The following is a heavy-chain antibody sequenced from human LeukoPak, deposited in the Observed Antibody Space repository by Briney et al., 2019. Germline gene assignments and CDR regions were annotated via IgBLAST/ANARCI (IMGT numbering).Heavy chain of an antibody. CDR1: GGSFRGYY. D-gene: IGHD2-2*01. J-gene: IGHJ6*03. Sequence: SETLSLTCAVYGGSFRGYYWSWIRQPPGKGLEWIGEINQSGSTNYNPSLKSRVTISVDTSKKQFSLNLSPVTAADTAVYYCAAGCSSTSCYWYYYTDVWGKGTTVTVSS. V-gene: IGHV4-34*01. CDR2: INQSGST. CDR3: AAGCSSTSCYWYYYTDV.